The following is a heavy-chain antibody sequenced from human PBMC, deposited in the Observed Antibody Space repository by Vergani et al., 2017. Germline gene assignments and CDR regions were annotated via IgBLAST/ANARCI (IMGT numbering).Heavy chain of an antibody. Sequence: EVQLLESGGGLVQPGGSLRLSCAASGFTFSSYAMSWVRQAPGKGLEWVSAISGSGGSTNYEDSVKGRFTTSRDNSKNTLYLTMTSLIAEDTAVYYCAKVGLRITMVRGYLDYWGQGTLVTVSS. CDR2: ISGSGGST. CDR3: AKVGLRITMVRGYLDY. CDR1: GFTFSSYA. D-gene: IGHD3-10*01. J-gene: IGHJ4*02. V-gene: IGHV3-23*01.